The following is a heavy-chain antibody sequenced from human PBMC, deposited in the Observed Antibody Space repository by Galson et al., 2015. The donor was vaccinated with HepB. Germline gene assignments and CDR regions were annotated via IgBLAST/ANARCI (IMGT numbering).Heavy chain of an antibody. D-gene: IGHD4-23*01. V-gene: IGHV3-33*08. CDR1: GFTFSSYG. CDR2: IWYDGSNK. CDR3: ARESPVAYYFDY. J-gene: IGHJ4*02. Sequence: SLRLSCAASGFTFSSYGMHWVRQAPGKGLEWVAVIWYDGSNKYYADSVKGRFTISRDNSKNALYLQMNSLRAEDTAVYYCARESPVAYYFDYWGQGTLVTVSS.